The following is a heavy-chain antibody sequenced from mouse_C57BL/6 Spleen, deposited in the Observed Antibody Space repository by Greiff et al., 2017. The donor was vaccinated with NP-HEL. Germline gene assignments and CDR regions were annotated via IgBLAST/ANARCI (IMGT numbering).Heavy chain of an antibody. V-gene: IGHV1-18*01. CDR2: INPNNGGT. Sequence: VQLKESGPELVKPGASVKIPCKASGYTFTDYNMDWAKQSHGKSLEWIGDINPNNGGTIYNQKFKGKATLTVDKSSSTAYMELRSLTSEDTAVYYCARSTTVVPDYFDYWGQGTTLTVSS. CDR3: ARSTTVVPDYFDY. J-gene: IGHJ2*01. CDR1: GYTFTDYN. D-gene: IGHD1-1*01.